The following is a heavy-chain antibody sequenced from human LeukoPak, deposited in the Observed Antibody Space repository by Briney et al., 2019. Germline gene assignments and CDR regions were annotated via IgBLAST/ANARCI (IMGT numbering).Heavy chain of an antibody. J-gene: IGHJ4*02. CDR1: GFTFSSYW. V-gene: IGHV3-20*04. CDR2: VTWNGGRT. D-gene: IGHD3-10*01. Sequence: GGSLRLSCAASGFTFSSYWMSWVRQAPGKGLEWVSGVTWNGGRTGYADSVKGRFTISRDSAKKSLYPQMNSLRAEDTALYYCARDPTEGFEELLSPPDYWGQGTLVTVSS. CDR3: ARDPTEGFEELLSPPDY.